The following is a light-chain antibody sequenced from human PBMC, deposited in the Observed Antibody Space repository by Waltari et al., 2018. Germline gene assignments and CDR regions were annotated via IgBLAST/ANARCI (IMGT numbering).Light chain of an antibody. CDR1: SSDVGGYNY. CDR3: CSFAGSHTWV. CDR2: DVR. J-gene: IGLJ3*02. Sequence: QSALTQPRSVSGSPGQSVTISCSGTSSDVGGYNYVSWYQQHSGKAPKLIIYDVRNRPSGVHDRFSGSKSGNTASLTISGLQADDEVDYYCCSFAGSHTWVFGGGTKLTVL. V-gene: IGLV2-11*01.